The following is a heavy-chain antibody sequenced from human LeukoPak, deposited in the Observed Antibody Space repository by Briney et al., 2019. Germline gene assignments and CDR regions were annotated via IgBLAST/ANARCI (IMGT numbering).Heavy chain of an antibody. D-gene: IGHD4-17*01. J-gene: IGHJ4*02. CDR1: GGSISSGGYY. CDR2: IYYSGST. Sequence: PSQTLSLTCTVSGGSISSGGYYWSWIRQHPGKGLEWIGYIYYSGSTYSNPSLKSRVTISVDTSKNQCSLKLSSVTAADTAVYYCARAPTTVTYYLDYWGQGTLVTVSS. V-gene: IGHV4-31*03. CDR3: ARAPTTVTYYLDY.